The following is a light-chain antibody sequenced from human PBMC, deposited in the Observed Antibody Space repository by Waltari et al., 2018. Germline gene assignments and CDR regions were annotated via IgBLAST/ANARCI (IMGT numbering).Light chain of an antibody. Sequence: DIQMTQSPSSLSASVGDKVTITCHASQGINSWLAWYQQKPGKAPKPLIHATSFLQPGVPSRFSGKGSGTDYTLTVSGLQPEDFATYYCQQYDDLPRTFCQGTKVEI. CDR1: QGINSW. V-gene: IGKV1D-16*01. CDR3: QQYDDLPRT. CDR2: ATS. J-gene: IGKJ1*01.